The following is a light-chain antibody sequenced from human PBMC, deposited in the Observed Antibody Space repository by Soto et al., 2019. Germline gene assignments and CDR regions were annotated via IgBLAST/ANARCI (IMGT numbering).Light chain of an antibody. CDR1: QYITRY. V-gene: IGKV3-15*01. CDR2: DAS. CDR3: QRYNNWPIT. Sequence: EVVLTQSPGTLSLSPGERATLSCRASQYITRYLAWYQQKPGQAPRLLIYDASTRATGVPARFSGSGSGTEFTLTINSLQSEDFAVYYCQRYNNWPITFGGGTKVDIK. J-gene: IGKJ4*01.